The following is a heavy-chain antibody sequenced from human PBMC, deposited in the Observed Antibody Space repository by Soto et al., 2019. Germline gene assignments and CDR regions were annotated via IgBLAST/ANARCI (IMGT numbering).Heavy chain of an antibody. CDR2: IIPIFGTA. Sequence: GASVKVSCKASGGTFSSYAISWVRQAPGQGLEWMGGIIPIFGTANYAQKFQGRVTITADESTSTAYMELSSLRSEDTAVYYCAREKAFDYYYGVDVWGQGTTVTVSS. CDR1: GGTFSSYA. J-gene: IGHJ6*02. CDR3: AREKAFDYYYGVDV. D-gene: IGHD3-3*01. V-gene: IGHV1-69*13.